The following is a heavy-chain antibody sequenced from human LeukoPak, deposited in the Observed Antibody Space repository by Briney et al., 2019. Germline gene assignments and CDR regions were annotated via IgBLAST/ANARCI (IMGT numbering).Heavy chain of an antibody. Sequence: SETLSLTCTVSGGSISSYYWSWIRQPPGKGLEWIGYIYYSGSTNYNPSLKSRVTISVDTSKNQFSLKLSSVTAADTAVYYCARHGYDFLASDYWGQGTLVTVSS. J-gene: IGHJ4*02. CDR1: GGSISSYY. V-gene: IGHV4-59*08. CDR3: ARHGYDFLASDY. CDR2: IYYSGST. D-gene: IGHD3-3*01.